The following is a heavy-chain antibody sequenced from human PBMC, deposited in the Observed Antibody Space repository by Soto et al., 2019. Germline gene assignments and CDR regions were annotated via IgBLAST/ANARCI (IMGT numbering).Heavy chain of an antibody. CDR3: AKGLNSGRWYAED. V-gene: IGHV3-23*01. J-gene: IGHJ4*02. CDR2: ITGSGTGA. CDR1: GFTFSSCV. D-gene: IGHD6-13*01. Sequence: EVHLLESGGGLVHPGESLRLSCGASGFTFSSCVMTWVRQAPGKGLEWVSCITGSGTGAYYADSVKGRFTISRDNSKNMVYLQMNNLSAEDTGVYYCAKGLNSGRWYAEDWGQGTLVTVSS.